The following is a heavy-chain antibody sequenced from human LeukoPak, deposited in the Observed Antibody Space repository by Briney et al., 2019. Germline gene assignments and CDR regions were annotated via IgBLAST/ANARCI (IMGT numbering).Heavy chain of an antibody. CDR1: GGTFSSYA. J-gene: IGHJ6*03. V-gene: IGHV1-69*05. D-gene: IGHD5-12*01. Sequence: SVKVSCKASGGTFSSYAISWVRQAPGQGLEWMGGIIPIFGTANYAQKFQGRVTITTDESTSTAYMELSSLRSEDTAVYYCARTALGRLRYYYYMDVWGKGTTVTVSS. CDR3: ARTALGRLRYYYYMDV. CDR2: IIPIFGTA.